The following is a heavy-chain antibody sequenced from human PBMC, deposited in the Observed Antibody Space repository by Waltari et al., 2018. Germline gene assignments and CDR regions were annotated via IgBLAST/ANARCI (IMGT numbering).Heavy chain of an antibody. CDR1: GFPFSRYG. J-gene: IGHJ5*02. CDR3: AKGGYSYDDNWFDP. CDR2: ISYDGSNK. Sequence: QVQLVESGGGVVQPGRSLRLSCAAYGFPFSRYGMHWVRQAPGKGLEWVAVISYDGSNKYYADSVKGRFTISRDNSKNTLYLQMNSLRAEDTAVYYCAKGGYSYDDNWFDPWGQGTLVTVSS. V-gene: IGHV3-30*18. D-gene: IGHD5-18*01.